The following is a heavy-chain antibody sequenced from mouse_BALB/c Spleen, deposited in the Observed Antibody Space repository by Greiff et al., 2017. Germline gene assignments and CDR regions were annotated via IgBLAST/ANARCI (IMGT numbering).Heavy chain of an antibody. CDR2: IWSGGST. V-gene: IGHV2-2*02. CDR3: ARKPYYRYDGAWFAY. Sequence: VKVVESGPGLVQPSQSLSITCTVSGFSLTRYGVHWVRQSPGKGLEWLGVIWSGGSTDYNAAFISRLSISKDNSKSQVFFKMNSLQANDTAIYYCARKPYYRYDGAWFAYWGQGTLVTVSA. CDR1: GFSLTRYG. J-gene: IGHJ3*01. D-gene: IGHD2-14*01.